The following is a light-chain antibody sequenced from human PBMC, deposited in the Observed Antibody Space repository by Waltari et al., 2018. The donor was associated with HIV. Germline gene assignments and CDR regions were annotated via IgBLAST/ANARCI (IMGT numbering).Light chain of an antibody. CDR2: RNN. CDR3: AAWDDSLSGLV. CDR1: SSNIGSNY. Sequence: QSVLTQPPSASGTPGQRVTIPCSGSSSNIGSNYVYWYQQLPGTAPKLLIYRNNRRPSGVPDRFSGSKSGTSASLAISGLRSEDEADYYCAAWDDSLSGLVFGGGTKLTVL. J-gene: IGLJ2*01. V-gene: IGLV1-47*01.